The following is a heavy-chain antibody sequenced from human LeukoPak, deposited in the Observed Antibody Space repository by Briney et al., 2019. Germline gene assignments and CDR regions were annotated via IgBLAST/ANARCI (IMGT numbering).Heavy chain of an antibody. Sequence: GSLRLSCAASGFTFSSYEMNWVRQATGKGLEWVSYISSSGSTIYYADSVKGRFTISRDNAKNSLYLQMNSLRAEDTAVYYCARARDGYFDYWGQGTLVTVSS. D-gene: IGHD5-24*01. J-gene: IGHJ4*02. CDR2: ISSSGSTI. CDR1: GFTFSSYE. CDR3: ARARDGYFDY. V-gene: IGHV3-48*03.